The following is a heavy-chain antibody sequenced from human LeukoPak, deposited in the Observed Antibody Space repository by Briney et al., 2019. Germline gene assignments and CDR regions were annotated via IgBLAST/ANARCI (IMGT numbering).Heavy chain of an antibody. V-gene: IGHV3-21*01. Sequence: GGSLRLSCAASGFTFSSYSMNWVRQAPGKGLEWVSSISSSSSYIYYADSVKGRFTISRDNAKNSLHLQMNSLRAEDTAVYYCARGGYDFWSGYYPSPPPMDVWGQGTTVTVSS. J-gene: IGHJ6*02. CDR1: GFTFSSYS. D-gene: IGHD3-3*01. CDR3: ARGGYDFWSGYYPSPPPMDV. CDR2: ISSSSSYI.